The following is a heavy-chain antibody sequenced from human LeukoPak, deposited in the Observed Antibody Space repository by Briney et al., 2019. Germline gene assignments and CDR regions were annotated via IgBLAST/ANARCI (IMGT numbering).Heavy chain of an antibody. CDR3: SRFADRNGPPQRLRANWFDP. V-gene: IGHV3-23*01. J-gene: IGHJ5*02. CDR2: ISGSGGST. Sequence: PGGSLRLSCAASGFTFSSYAMSWVRQAPGKGLEWVSAISGSGGSTYYADSVKGRFTISRDNSKNTLYLQMNSLRAEDTAVYYCSRFADRNGPPQRLRANWFDPWGQGTLVTVSS. CDR1: GFTFSSYA. D-gene: IGHD1-1*01.